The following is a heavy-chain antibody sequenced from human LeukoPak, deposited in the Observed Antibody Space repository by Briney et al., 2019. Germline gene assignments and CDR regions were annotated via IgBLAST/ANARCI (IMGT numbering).Heavy chain of an antibody. CDR1: GGTFSSYA. Sequence: GASVKDPCKASGGTFSSYAISWVRQAPGQGLEWMGGIIPIFGTANYAQKFQGRVTITTDESTSTAYMELSSLRSEDTAVYYCARDQGPGITGTEYYYYYMDVWGKGTTVTVSS. CDR2: IIPIFGTA. CDR3: ARDQGPGITGTEYYYYYMDV. V-gene: IGHV1-69*05. D-gene: IGHD1-20*01. J-gene: IGHJ6*03.